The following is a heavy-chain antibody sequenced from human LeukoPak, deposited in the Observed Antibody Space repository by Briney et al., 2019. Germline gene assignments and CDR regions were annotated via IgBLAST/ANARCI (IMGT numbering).Heavy chain of an antibody. V-gene: IGHV1-24*01. CDR3: ATLALLEQGYCGGDCYLDY. Sequence: ASVKVSCKVSGYTLTELSMHWVRQAPGKGLEWMGGFDPEDGETIYAQKFQARVTMTEDTSTDTAYMELSSLRSEDTAVYYCATLALLEQGYCGGDCYLDYWGQGTLVTVSS. D-gene: IGHD2-21*02. J-gene: IGHJ4*02. CDR2: FDPEDGET. CDR1: GYTLTELS.